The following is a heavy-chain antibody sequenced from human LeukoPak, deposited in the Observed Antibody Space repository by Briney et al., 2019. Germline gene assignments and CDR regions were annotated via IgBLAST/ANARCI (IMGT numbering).Heavy chain of an antibody. J-gene: IGHJ6*03. V-gene: IGHV3-66*01. D-gene: IGHD3-9*01. Sequence: PGGSLRLSCAASGFTVSSNYMSWVRQAPGKGLEWVSVIYSGGSTYYADSVKGRFTISRDNSKNTLYLQMNSLRAEDTAVYYCARAYYDILTGYSYYYYMDVWGKGTTVTISS. CDR3: ARAYYDILTGYSYYYYMDV. CDR2: IYSGGST. CDR1: GFTVSSNY.